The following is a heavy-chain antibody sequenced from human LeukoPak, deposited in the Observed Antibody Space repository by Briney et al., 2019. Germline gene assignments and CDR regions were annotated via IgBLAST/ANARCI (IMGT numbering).Heavy chain of an antibody. Sequence: GGSLRLSCAASGFTFSSYSMNWVRPAPGKGMEWVSSISISGSYIYYADSVKGRFTISRDNAKNSLYLQMNSLRAEDTAVYYWAGDEELEGRYCDYLGQGRLVAVSS. CDR1: GFTFSSYS. V-gene: IGHV3-21*01. CDR2: ISISGSYI. J-gene: IGHJ4*02. D-gene: IGHD1-1*01. CDR3: AGDEELEGRYCDY.